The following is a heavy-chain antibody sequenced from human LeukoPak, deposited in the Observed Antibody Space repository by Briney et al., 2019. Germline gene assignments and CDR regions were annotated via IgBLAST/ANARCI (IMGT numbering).Heavy chain of an antibody. V-gene: IGHV3-11*01. J-gene: IGHJ6*02. CDR1: GFTFRKHY. CDR2: IGASGSTR. CDR3: AKDLREWYYDPNGNYFSYGMDV. D-gene: IGHD3-22*01. Sequence: GGSLRLSCAASGFTFRKHYMSWIRQAPGMGPEWVAYIGASGSTRYYRDSVNGRFTISRDNAKNSLHLQMNSLRAEDTAVYYCAKDLREWYYDPNGNYFSYGMDVWGQGTTVTVSS.